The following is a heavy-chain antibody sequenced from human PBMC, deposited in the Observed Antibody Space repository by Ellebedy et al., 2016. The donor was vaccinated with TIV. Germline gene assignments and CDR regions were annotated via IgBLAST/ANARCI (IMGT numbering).Heavy chain of an antibody. D-gene: IGHD6-19*01. CDR2: ISGSGTYI. Sequence: GESLKISCAASGFTFSNYNMNWVRQAPGKGMEWLSSISGSGTYIYSADALKGRFTISRDNAKNSLFLQMHSLRSEDTAVYYCARDMGYSSGWHYFDHWGLGTLVIVSS. CDR3: ARDMGYSSGWHYFDH. CDR1: GFTFSNYN. J-gene: IGHJ4*02. V-gene: IGHV3-21*01.